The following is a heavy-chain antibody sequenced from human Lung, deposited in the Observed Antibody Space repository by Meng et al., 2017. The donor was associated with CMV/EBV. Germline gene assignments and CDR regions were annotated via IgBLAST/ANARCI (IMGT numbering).Heavy chain of an antibody. V-gene: IGHV3-23*01. Sequence: GGSLRLXCAASGFTFSGYAMTWVRQAPGKGLEWVAAINNNGDNTYYADSVKGRFTISRDNSKNNLYLQMNSLRSEDTAKYYCAKEIICTGGSCYSSGFRFYYGLDVWGQGTXVTVSS. J-gene: IGHJ6*02. CDR3: AKEIICTGGSCYSSGFRFYYGLDV. D-gene: IGHD2-15*01. CDR2: INNNGDNT. CDR1: GFTFSGYA.